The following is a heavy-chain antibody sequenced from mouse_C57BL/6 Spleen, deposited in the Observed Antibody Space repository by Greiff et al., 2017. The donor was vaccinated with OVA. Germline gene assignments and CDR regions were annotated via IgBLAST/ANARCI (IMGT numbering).Heavy chain of an antibody. CDR3: TRDYCGSSSCFAY. CDR2: IDPENGDT. J-gene: IGHJ3*01. D-gene: IGHD1-1*01. V-gene: IGHV14-4*01. CDR1: GFNFKDDY. Sequence: VQLKESGAELVRPGASVKLSCTASGFNFKDDYMHWVKQRPEQGLEWIGCIDPENGDTEYASKFQGKATITADTSSNTAYLQLSSLTSEDTAVYDCTRDYCGSSSCFAYWGQGTLVTVSA.